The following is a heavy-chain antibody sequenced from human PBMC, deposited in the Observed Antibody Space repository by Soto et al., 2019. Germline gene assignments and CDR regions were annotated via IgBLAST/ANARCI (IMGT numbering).Heavy chain of an antibody. Sequence: SETLSLTCAVSGGSISSGGYSWSWIRQPPGKGLEWIGYIYHSGSTYYNPSLKSRVTISVDRSKNQFSLKLSSVTAADTAVYYCARGSIAAADNWFDPWGQGTLVTVSS. CDR2: IYHSGST. D-gene: IGHD6-13*01. CDR1: GGSISSGGYS. J-gene: IGHJ5*02. V-gene: IGHV4-30-2*01. CDR3: ARGSIAAADNWFDP.